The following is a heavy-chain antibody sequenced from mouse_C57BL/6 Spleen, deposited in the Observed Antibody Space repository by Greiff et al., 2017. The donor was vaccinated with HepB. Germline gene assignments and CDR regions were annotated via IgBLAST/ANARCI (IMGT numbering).Heavy chain of an antibody. J-gene: IGHJ1*03. D-gene: IGHD1-1*02. CDR3: ARVGMYFDV. V-gene: IGHV1-64*01. CDR2: IHPNSGST. Sequence: QVHVKQPGAELVKPGASVKLSCKASGYTFTSYWMHWVKQRPGQGLEWIGMIHPNSGSTNYNEKFKSKATLTVDKSSSTAYMQLSSLTSEDSAVYYCARVGMYFDVWGTGTTVTVSS. CDR1: GYTFTSYW.